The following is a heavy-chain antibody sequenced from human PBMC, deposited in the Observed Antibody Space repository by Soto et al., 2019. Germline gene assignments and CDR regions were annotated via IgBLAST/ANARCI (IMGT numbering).Heavy chain of an antibody. CDR2: IKQDGSEK. V-gene: IGHV3-7*01. CDR3: ARDFSSYDY. CDR1: GFTFSRYW. J-gene: IGHJ4*02. Sequence: EVQLGESGGGLVPPGGSLRLSCAASGFTFSRYWMSWVRQAPGKGLEWVANIKQDGSEKYYVDSVKGRFTISRDNSKNSLYLQMNSLRAEDTAVYYCARDFSSYDYWGQGTLVTVSS.